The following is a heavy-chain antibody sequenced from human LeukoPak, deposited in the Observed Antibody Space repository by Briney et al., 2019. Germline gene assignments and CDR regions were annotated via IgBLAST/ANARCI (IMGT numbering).Heavy chain of an antibody. J-gene: IGHJ3*02. CDR1: GFTFNSYA. CDR3: TGERVESGFDI. CDR2: ISGSGGST. D-gene: IGHD1-26*01. Sequence: PGGSLRLSCAASGFTFNSYAMSWVRQAPGKGLEWVSGISGSGGSTYYADSVKGRFTISRDNSKNTLYLQMNSLRVDDTAVYYCTGERVESGFDIWGQGTLVTVSS. V-gene: IGHV3-23*01.